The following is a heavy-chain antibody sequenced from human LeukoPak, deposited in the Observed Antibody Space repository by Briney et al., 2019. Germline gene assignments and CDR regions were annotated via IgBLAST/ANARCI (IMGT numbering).Heavy chain of an antibody. CDR2: IHNSGTT. Sequence: PSETLSLTCAVSGGPFSSYFWSCIRHSSGEGREWIGEIHNSGTTNYNPSLNSRVTISEDTSKNQFYLNLSSVTAADTAVYYCARRYYYNLGSFPFDFWGQGTLVTVSS. J-gene: IGHJ4*02. V-gene: IGHV4-34*01. CDR1: GGPFSSYF. CDR3: ARRYYYNLGSFPFDF. D-gene: IGHD3-10*01.